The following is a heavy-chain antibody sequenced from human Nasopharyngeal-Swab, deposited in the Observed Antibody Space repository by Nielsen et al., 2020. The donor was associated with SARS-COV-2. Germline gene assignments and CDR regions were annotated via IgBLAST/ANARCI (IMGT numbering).Heavy chain of an antibody. CDR2: ISTTGSAI. J-gene: IGHJ6*03. Sequence: VRQAPGKGPEWLSYISTTGSAIYYADSVRGRFTISRDNTKNSLYLQMNSLRAEDTAVYYCVRGGYYFMDVWGKGTRVTASS. V-gene: IGHV3-48*03. CDR3: VRGGYYFMDV.